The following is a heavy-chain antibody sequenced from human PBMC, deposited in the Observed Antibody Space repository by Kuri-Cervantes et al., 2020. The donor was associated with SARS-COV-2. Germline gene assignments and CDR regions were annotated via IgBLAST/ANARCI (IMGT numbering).Heavy chain of an antibody. CDR2: IYHSGST. J-gene: IGHJ3*02. Sequence: GSLRLSCTVSGGSISSGDYYWSWIRQPPGKGLEWIGSIYHSGSTYYNPSLKSRVTISVDTSKNQFSLKLSSVTAADTAVYYCASKGQLEDAFDIWGQGTMVTVSS. CDR3: ASKGQLEDAFDI. D-gene: IGHD6-6*01. V-gene: IGHV4-39*07. CDR1: GGSISSGDYY.